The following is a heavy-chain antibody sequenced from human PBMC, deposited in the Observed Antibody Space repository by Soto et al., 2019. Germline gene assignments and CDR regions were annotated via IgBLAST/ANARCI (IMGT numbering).Heavy chain of an antibody. V-gene: IGHV3-23*01. J-gene: IGHJ4*02. CDR2: SSATGAGT. CDR3: AKDRRAGGNYGLYSDF. Sequence: EVQLLESGGGLVQPGGSLRLSCAASGFTFSSYGMTWVRQAPGKGLEWVSFSSATGAGTYYADSVKGRFTISRDNSKNTLYLQMTSLRADDTAGYYCAKDRRAGGNYGLYSDFWGQGALVIVSS. D-gene: IGHD1-7*01. CDR1: GFTFSSYG.